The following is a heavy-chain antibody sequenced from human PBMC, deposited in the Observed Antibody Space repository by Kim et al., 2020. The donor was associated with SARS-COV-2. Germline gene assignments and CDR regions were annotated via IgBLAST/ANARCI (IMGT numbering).Heavy chain of an antibody. CDR1: GFTFGAYD. Sequence: GGSLRLSCATSGFTFGAYDMNWVRQAPGKGLEWLSFITKSSTTIYYADSVEGRFTISRDNAKNSLFLQMNSLRDEDTALYYCVRDRMGGAFDMWGQGTM. CDR3: VRDRMGGAFDM. V-gene: IGHV3-48*02. J-gene: IGHJ3*02. D-gene: IGHD3-16*01. CDR2: ITKSSTTI.